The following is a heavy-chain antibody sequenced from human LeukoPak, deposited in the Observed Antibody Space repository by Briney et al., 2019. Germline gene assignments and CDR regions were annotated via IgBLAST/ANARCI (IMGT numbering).Heavy chain of an antibody. Sequence: GGSLRLSCAASGLTFRSYWMNWVRQAPGKGLVWVSRIASDGSSTTYADSVKGRFSISRDNAKNTLYLQMNSLRVEDTAVYYCARGRPHGNDYWGQGTLVTVSS. CDR3: ARGRPHGNDY. V-gene: IGHV3-74*01. CDR2: IASDGSST. J-gene: IGHJ4*02. CDR1: GLTFRSYW. D-gene: IGHD4-23*01.